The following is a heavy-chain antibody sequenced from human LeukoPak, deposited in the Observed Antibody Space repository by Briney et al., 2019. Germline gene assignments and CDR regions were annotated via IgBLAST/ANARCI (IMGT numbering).Heavy chain of an antibody. CDR1: GYSIGSGYY. V-gene: IGHV4-38-2*01. Sequence: SETLSLTCAVSGYSIGSGYYWGWIRQPPGQGLEWIGSIYHDGSTYNHPSLKSRVSISVDTSKKQFSLKLSSVTAADTAVYYCARVHDRRGAFDSWGQGTRVTVSS. CDR3: ARVHDRRGAFDS. D-gene: IGHD3-22*01. J-gene: IGHJ3*02. CDR2: IYHDGST.